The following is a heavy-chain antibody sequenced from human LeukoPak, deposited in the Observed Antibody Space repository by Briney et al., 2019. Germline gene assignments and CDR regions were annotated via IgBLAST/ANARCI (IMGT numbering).Heavy chain of an antibody. CDR1: GFTFSGYA. J-gene: IGHJ4*02. CDR2: ISYDGSNK. V-gene: IGHV3-30*04. CDR3: ARVSDDSGYPFTLDY. D-gene: IGHD5-12*01. Sequence: GGSLRLSCAASGFTFSGYAMHWVRQAPGKGLEWVAVISYDGSNKYYADSVKGRFTISRDNSKNTLYLQMNSLRAEDTAVYYCARVSDDSGYPFTLDYWGQGTLVTVSS.